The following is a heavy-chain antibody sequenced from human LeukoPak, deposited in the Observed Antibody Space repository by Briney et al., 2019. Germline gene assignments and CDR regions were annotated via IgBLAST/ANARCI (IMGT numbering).Heavy chain of an antibody. CDR1: GGSISIGGYY. V-gene: IGHV4-61*02. CDR2: IYSSGST. Sequence: SETLSLTCTVSGGSISIGGYYWSWIRQPAGKGLEWIGRIYSSGSTNCNPSLKGRVTISVDTSKNQFSLNLSSVTAADTAVYYCARVIRRDGYNYDGFDIWGQGTMVTVSS. D-gene: IGHD5-24*01. CDR3: ARVIRRDGYNYDGFDI. J-gene: IGHJ3*02.